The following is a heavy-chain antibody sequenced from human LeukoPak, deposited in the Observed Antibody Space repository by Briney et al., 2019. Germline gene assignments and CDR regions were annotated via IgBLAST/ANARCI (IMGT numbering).Heavy chain of an antibody. J-gene: IGHJ3*02. CDR2: IYPGESDT. CDR1: GYSFTSYW. CDR3: ARSRWLPYDAFDI. V-gene: IGHV5-51*01. Sequence: GESLQISCKGSGYSFTSYWIGWVRQLPGKGLEWMGIIYPGESDTRYSPSFQAQVTISADKSISTAYLQWSSLKASDTAMYYCARSRWLPYDAFDIWGQGTMVTVSS. D-gene: IGHD5-12*01.